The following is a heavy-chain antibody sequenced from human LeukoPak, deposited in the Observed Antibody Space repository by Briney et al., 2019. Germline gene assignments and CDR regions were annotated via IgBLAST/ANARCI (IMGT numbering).Heavy chain of an antibody. CDR2: IYYTGST. D-gene: IGHD6-19*01. V-gene: IGHV4-28*01. CDR1: DYAISSNNW. J-gene: IGHJ4*02. Sequence: SDTLSLTSAVSDYAISSNNWWGWVRQPPGKGLEWIGYIYYTGSTYYKPSLKSRVTMSVDTSKNHFSLKLTSVTAGDTAVYYCARKVAGLSYFDNWGQGTLVTVSS. CDR3: ARKVAGLSYFDN.